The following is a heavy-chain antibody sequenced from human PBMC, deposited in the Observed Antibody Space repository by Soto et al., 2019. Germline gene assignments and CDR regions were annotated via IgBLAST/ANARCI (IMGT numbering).Heavy chain of an antibody. Sequence: XETLSLTCTVAGCSISSYYWSWIRQPPGKGLEWIGYIYYSGSTNYNPSLKSRVTISVDTSKNQFSLKLSSVTAADTAVYYCARGRRGYYDSSGYGPDFDYWGQGTLVTVSS. J-gene: IGHJ4*02. V-gene: IGHV4-59*01. CDR1: GCSISSYY. D-gene: IGHD3-22*01. CDR3: ARGRRGYYDSSGYGPDFDY. CDR2: IYYSGST.